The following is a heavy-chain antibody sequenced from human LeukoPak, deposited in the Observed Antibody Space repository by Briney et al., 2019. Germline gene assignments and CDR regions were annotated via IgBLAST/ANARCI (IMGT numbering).Heavy chain of an antibody. D-gene: IGHD3-10*01. CDR1: GFIFSYYG. Sequence: NPGGSLRLSCEVSGFIFSYYGMNWVRQAPGKGLEWVASISSSGSYTYYLDSVTGRFTISRDNAKNSVYLQMDSLRDDDTALYYCARAKSPVFGEHFDSWGRGTLVTVSS. V-gene: IGHV3-21*01. CDR3: ARAKSPVFGEHFDS. CDR2: ISSSGSYT. J-gene: IGHJ4*02.